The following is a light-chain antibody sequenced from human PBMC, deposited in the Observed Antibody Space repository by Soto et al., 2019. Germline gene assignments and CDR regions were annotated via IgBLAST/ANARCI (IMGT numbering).Light chain of an antibody. Sequence: QSVLTQPASVSGSPGQSITISCTGTSSDVGSYDLVSWYQQHPGKAPKLRIYEVSKRPSGVSNRFSGSKSGYTASLTISGLQAEDEADYYCCSYAGISTFVFGGGTQLTVL. V-gene: IGLV2-23*02. CDR1: SSDVGSYDL. CDR3: CSYAGISTFV. CDR2: EVS. J-gene: IGLJ7*01.